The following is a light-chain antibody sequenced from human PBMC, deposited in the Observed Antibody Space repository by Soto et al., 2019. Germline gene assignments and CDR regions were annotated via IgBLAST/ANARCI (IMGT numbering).Light chain of an antibody. Sequence: ETVMTQSPGTLSLSPGERATLSCRASQSVSSGYLAWYQQKPGQAPRLLIFGASNRATGIPDRFTGSGYGKDFPLTNSRLEPEDFAVYYCQQYGISQNTFGQGTKLEIK. V-gene: IGKV3-20*01. CDR2: GAS. CDR3: QQYGISQNT. J-gene: IGKJ2*01. CDR1: QSVSSGY.